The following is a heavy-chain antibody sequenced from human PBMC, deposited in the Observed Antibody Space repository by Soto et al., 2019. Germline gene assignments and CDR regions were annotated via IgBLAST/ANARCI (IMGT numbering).Heavy chain of an antibody. Sequence: ASVKVSCKASGGTFSSYAISWVRQAPGQGLEWMGGIIPIFGTANYAQKFQSRVTITADESTSTAYMELSSLRSEDTAVYYCAREWGYYYDSRGYYLLGAFDIWGQGTMVTVSS. J-gene: IGHJ3*02. CDR1: GGTFSSYA. CDR3: AREWGYYYDSRGYYLLGAFDI. D-gene: IGHD3-22*01. V-gene: IGHV1-69*13. CDR2: IIPIFGTA.